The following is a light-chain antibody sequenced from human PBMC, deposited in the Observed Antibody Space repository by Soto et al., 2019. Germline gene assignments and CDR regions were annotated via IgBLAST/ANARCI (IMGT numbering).Light chain of an antibody. CDR3: CSYVGSYTWV. J-gene: IGLJ3*02. CDR2: DVN. CDR1: SNDVGYYNY. Sequence: QSALTQPRSVSGSPGQSVTISCTGTSNDVGYYNYVSWYQQHSGKAPKLMIYDVNTRPSGVPDRFSGSKSGNTASLTISGLQAEDEADYYFCSYVGSYTWVFGGGTKLTVL. V-gene: IGLV2-11*01.